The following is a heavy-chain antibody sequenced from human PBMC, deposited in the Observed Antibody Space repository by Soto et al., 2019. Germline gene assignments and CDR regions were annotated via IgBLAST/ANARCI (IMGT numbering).Heavy chain of an antibody. J-gene: IGHJ4*02. Sequence: QVQLVQSGAEVKKPGASVKVSCKASGYTFTSYAMHWVRQAPGQRLEWMGWINAGNGNTKYSQKFQGRVTITRDTSASTAYMELSSLRSEDTAVYYCARESLYDFWSGYYPNDYWGQGTLVTVS. CDR3: ARESLYDFWSGYYPNDY. V-gene: IGHV1-3*01. CDR2: INAGNGNT. CDR1: GYTFTSYA. D-gene: IGHD3-3*01.